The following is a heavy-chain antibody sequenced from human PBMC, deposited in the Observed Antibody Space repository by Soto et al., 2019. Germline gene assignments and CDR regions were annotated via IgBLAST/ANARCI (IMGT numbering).Heavy chain of an antibody. V-gene: IGHV1-8*01. J-gene: IGHJ6*03. Sequence: ASLKVSCKASEYTFTSYDINRVRQATGQRLERMRWMNPNSGNTGYAQKFQGRVTMTRNTSISTAYMELSSLRSEDTAVYYCARVSRGIAAPRDYYYYMDVWGKGTTVIVSS. CDR1: EYTFTSYD. CDR3: ARVSRGIAAPRDYYYYMDV. CDR2: MNPNSGNT. D-gene: IGHD6-6*01.